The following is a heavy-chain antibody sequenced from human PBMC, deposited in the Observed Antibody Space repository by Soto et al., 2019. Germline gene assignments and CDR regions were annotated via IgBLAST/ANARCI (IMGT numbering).Heavy chain of an antibody. CDR3: ARLYYDSSGYYCLGYFDY. Sequence: TSETLSLTCTVSGGSISRSTYYWGWIRQPPGKGLEWIGSLYYSGSTFYNPSLKSRVTITVDTSKNQFSLKLSSVTAADTAVYYCARLYYDSSGYYCLGYFDYWGQGTLVTVSP. CDR1: GGSISRSTYY. J-gene: IGHJ4*02. CDR2: LYYSGST. D-gene: IGHD3-22*01. V-gene: IGHV4-39*01.